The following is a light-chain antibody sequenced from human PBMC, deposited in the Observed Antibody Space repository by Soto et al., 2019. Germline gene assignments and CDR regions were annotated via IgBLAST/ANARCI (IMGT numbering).Light chain of an antibody. Sequence: QSALTQPASVSGSPGQSITISCTGTSSDIGGYNFVSWYQQHPGKAPKLMIYEVSNRPSGVSNRFSGSKSANTASLTISGLQPEDEADYYCSSYTSSSTSYVFGTGTKLTVL. J-gene: IGLJ1*01. CDR3: SSYTSSSTSYV. V-gene: IGLV2-14*01. CDR2: EVS. CDR1: SSDIGGYNF.